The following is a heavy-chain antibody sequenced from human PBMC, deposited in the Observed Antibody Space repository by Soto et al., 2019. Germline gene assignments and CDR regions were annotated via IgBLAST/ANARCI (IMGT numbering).Heavy chain of an antibody. D-gene: IGHD2-8*01. CDR3: ARIWTKTDYYYYHMDV. J-gene: IGHJ6*02. CDR1: GGSFSGYY. Sequence: SKTLSLTCAVDGGSFSGYYWSWIRQPPGKGLEWIGEINHSGSTNYNPSLKSRVTISVDTSKNQFSLKLSSVTAADTAVYYCARIWTKTDYYYYHMDVWGQGTSVTASS. CDR2: INHSGST. V-gene: IGHV4-34*01.